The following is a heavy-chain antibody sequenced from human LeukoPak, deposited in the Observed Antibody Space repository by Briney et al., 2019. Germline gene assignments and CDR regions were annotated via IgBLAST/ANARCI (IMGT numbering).Heavy chain of an antibody. V-gene: IGHV3-30-3*01. Sequence: GGSLRLSCAASGFTFSSYAMHWVRQAPGKGLEWVAVISYDGSNKYYADSVKGRFTISRDNSKNTLYLQMNSLRAEDTAVYYCARDGIAAAGTDGKIGSAEYFQHWGQGTLVTVSS. CDR3: ARDGIAAAGTDGKIGSAEYFQH. CDR1: GFTFSSYA. D-gene: IGHD6-13*01. J-gene: IGHJ1*01. CDR2: ISYDGSNK.